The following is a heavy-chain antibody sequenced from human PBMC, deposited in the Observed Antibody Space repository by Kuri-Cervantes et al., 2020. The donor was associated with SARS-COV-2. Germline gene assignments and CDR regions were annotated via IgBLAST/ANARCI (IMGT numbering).Heavy chain of an antibody. CDR2: IDQDGSEQ. V-gene: IGHV3-7*03. CDR3: TRDDFWSGYYSY. J-gene: IGHJ4*02. D-gene: IGHD3-3*01. Sequence: GESLKISCAASGFTFSSYWMSWVRQAPGKGLEWVANIDQDGSEQYYGDSVKGLCSISRDNAKKSLYLQMNILRAEDTAVYYCTRDDFWSGYYSYWGQGTLVTVSS. CDR1: GFTFSSYW.